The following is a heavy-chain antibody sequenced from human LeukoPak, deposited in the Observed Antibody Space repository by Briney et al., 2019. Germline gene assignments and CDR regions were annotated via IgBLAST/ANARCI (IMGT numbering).Heavy chain of an antibody. Sequence: SETLSLTCTVSGGSISSYYWNWIRQPPGKGLEWIGYIYYSGSTNYNPSLKSRVTISVDTSKNQFSLKLSSVTAADTAVYYCARVALVVAATEVYFDYWGQGTLVTVSS. V-gene: IGHV4-59*01. CDR3: ARVALVVAATEVYFDY. D-gene: IGHD2-15*01. J-gene: IGHJ4*02. CDR2: IYYSGST. CDR1: GGSISSYY.